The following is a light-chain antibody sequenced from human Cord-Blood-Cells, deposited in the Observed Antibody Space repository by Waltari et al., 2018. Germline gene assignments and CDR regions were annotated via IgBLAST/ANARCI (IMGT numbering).Light chain of an antibody. V-gene: IGLV2-23*02. CDR3: CSYAGSSTLV. CDR2: EVS. Sequence: QAALTQPASVSGSPGQSITISCTGTSSDVGRYNLVSWYQQHPGKDPKLMIYEVSQRPSGVSNRFSCSKSGLTASLTISGLQAEDEADYYCCSYAGSSTLVFGVGTKLTVL. J-gene: IGLJ2*01. CDR1: SSDVGRYNL.